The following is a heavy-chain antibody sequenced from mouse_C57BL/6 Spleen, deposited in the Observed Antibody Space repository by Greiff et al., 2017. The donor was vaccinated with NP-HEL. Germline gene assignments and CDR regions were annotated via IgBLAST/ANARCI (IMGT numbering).Heavy chain of an antibody. CDR3: ARSASYYYGSSYGFAY. CDR1: GYTFTGYW. D-gene: IGHD1-1*01. Sequence: VQLQQSGAELMKPGASVKLSCKATGYTFTGYWIEWVKQRPGHGLEWIGEILPGSGSTNYNEKFKGKATFTADTSSNTAYMQLSSLTTEDSAIYYCARSASYYYGSSYGFAYWGQGTLVTVSA. CDR2: ILPGSGST. V-gene: IGHV1-9*01. J-gene: IGHJ3*01.